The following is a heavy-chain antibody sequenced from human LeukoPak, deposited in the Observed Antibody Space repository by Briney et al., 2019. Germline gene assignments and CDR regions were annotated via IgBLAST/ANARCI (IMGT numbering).Heavy chain of an antibody. CDR1: GYTFTSYD. Sequence: ASVKVSCKASGYTFTSYDINWVRQATGQGLEWMGWMNPNSGNTGYAQKFQGRVTITRNTSISTAYMELSSLRSEDTAVYYCARGYCTNGVCPRPFDYWGQGTLLTVSS. CDR2: MNPNSGNT. CDR3: ARGYCTNGVCPRPFDY. V-gene: IGHV1-8*03. D-gene: IGHD2-8*01. J-gene: IGHJ4*02.